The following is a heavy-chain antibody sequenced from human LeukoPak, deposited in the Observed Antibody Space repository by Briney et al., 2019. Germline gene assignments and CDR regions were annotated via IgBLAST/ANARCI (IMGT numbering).Heavy chain of an antibody. Sequence: RPGRSLRLSCAASGFSFSSYGMHWVRQAPGKGLEWVAVIWYDGSIKYYGDSVKGRFTISRDNSKNTLYLQMNSLSAEDTAVYYCAKSRGYYYEKSGPADYWGQGTLVTVSS. D-gene: IGHD3-22*01. V-gene: IGHV3-33*06. CDR2: IWYDGSIK. CDR1: GFSFSSYG. J-gene: IGHJ4*02. CDR3: AKSRGYYYEKSGPADY.